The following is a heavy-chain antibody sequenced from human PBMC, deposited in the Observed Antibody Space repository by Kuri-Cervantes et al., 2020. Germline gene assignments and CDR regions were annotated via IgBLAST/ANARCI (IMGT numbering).Heavy chain of an antibody. D-gene: IGHD6-19*01. CDR3: ARGTPAGYSSGWYGPYYYGMDV. V-gene: IGHV3-11*01. J-gene: IGHJ6*02. Sequence: GGSLRLSCAASGFTFSDYYMSWIRQAPGKGLEWVSYISSSGSTIYYADPVKGQFTISRDNAKNSLYLQMNSLRAEDTAVYYCARGTPAGYSSGWYGPYYYGMDVWGQGTTVTVSS. CDR2: ISSSGSTI. CDR1: GFTFSDYY.